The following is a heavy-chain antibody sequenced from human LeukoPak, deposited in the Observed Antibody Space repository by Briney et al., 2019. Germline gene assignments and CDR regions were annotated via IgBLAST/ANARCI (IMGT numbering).Heavy chain of an antibody. CDR1: GGSISSYC. J-gene: IGHJ6*03. CDR3: ARGPMIVPAARAYYYYYMDV. V-gene: IGHV4-4*07. CDR2: IYTSGST. D-gene: IGHD2-2*01. Sequence: ASETLSLTCTVSGGSISSYCWSWIRQPAGKGLEWIRRIYTSGSTNYNPSLKSRVTMSVDTSKNQFSLKLSSVTAADTAVYYCARGPMIVPAARAYYYYYMDVWGKGTTVTVSS.